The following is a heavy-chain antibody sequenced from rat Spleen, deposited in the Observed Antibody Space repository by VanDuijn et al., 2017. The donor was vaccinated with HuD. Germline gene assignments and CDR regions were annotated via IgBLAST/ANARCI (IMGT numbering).Heavy chain of an antibody. CDR2: ISTGGGNT. J-gene: IGHJ1*01. D-gene: IGHD5-1*01. CDR1: GFTFSNYY. CDR3: VRLLGAPDWYFDF. Sequence: EVQLVESGGGLVQPGRSMKLSCAASGFTFSNYYMAWVRQAPTKGLEWVASISTGGGNTYYRDSVQGRFTISRDNAKSTLYLQMDSLRSEDTATYYCVRLLGAPDWYFDFWGPGTMVTVSS. V-gene: IGHV5-25*01.